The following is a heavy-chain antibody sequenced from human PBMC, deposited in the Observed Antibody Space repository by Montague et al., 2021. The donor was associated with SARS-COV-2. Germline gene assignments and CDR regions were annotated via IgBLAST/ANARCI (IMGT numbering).Heavy chain of an antibody. CDR2: IYSSGDT. Sequence: SLRLSCAASGFTVSGTYMSWVRQAPGKGLEWISVIYSSGDTYHADSMKDRFTISRDNSKNTVYLQMHILRAEDTAVYYCASGMFDTWGQGTLVTVSS. CDR3: ASGMFDT. J-gene: IGHJ5*02. V-gene: IGHV3-66*01. CDR1: GFTVSGTY.